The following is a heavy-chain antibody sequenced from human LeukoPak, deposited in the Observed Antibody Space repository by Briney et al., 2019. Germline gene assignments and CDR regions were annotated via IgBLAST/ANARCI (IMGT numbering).Heavy chain of an antibody. Sequence: SETLSLTCTVSGGSISSYYWSWIRHPPGKGLEWIGYIYYSGSTNYNPSLKSRVTISVDTSKNQFSLKLSSVTAADTAAYYCARGGGSYWFDPWGQGTLVTVSS. J-gene: IGHJ5*02. CDR3: ARGGGSYWFDP. CDR1: GGSISSYY. CDR2: IYYSGST. D-gene: IGHD1-26*01. V-gene: IGHV4-59*01.